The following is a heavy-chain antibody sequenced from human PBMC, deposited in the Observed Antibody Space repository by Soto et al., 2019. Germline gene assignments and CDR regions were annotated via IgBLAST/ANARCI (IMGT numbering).Heavy chain of an antibody. CDR1: GFTFSSYA. Sequence: GGSLRLSCAASGFTFSSYAMSWVRQAPGKGLEWVSAISGSGGSTYYADSVKGRFTISRDNSKNTLYLQMNSLRAEDTAVYYCAKWRGDPVVDRYYYGMDVWGQGPTVTVSS. V-gene: IGHV3-23*01. CDR3: AKWRGDPVVDRYYYGMDV. CDR2: ISGSGGST. D-gene: IGHD2-2*01. J-gene: IGHJ6*02.